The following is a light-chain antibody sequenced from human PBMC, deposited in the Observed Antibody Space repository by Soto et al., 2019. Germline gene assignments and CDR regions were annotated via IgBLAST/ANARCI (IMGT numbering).Light chain of an antibody. V-gene: IGLV2-8*01. CDR2: EVN. J-gene: IGLJ2*01. Sequence: QSALTQPPSASGSPGQSVTISCTGTSSDVGGYNYVSWYQQHPGKVPKVMIYEVNKRPSGVPDRFSGSKSGNTASLTVSGLQAEDEADYCCSSYSGSNTFLFGGGTKLTVL. CDR3: SSYSGSNTFL. CDR1: SSDVGGYNY.